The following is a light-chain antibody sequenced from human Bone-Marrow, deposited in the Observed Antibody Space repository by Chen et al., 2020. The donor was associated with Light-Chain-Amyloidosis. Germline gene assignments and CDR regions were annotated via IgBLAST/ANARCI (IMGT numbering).Light chain of an antibody. CDR1: QTIHTY. CDR2: KAS. J-gene: IGKJ1*01. V-gene: IGKV1-5*03. Sequence: DIQMTQSPPTLSASVGDTVTITCRASQTIHTYLAWYQHIPGKAPKLLIYKASNLQSGVPPRFSGSGSGTEFTLTISSLQPDDFATFFCQHYHTYPWTFGQGTKVEIK. CDR3: QHYHTYPWT.